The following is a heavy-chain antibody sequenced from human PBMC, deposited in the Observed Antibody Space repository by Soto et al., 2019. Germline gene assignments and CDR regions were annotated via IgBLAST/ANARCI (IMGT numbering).Heavy chain of an antibody. CDR3: ARDWQNSGSYYGLAWFDP. CDR1: GYTFTSYY. D-gene: IGHD1-26*01. J-gene: IGHJ5*02. CDR2: INPSGGST. V-gene: IGHV1-46*01. Sequence: ASVKVSWKASGYTFTSYYMHWVRQAPGQGLEWMGIINPSGGSTSYAQKFQGRVTMTRDTSTSTVYMELSSLRSDDTAVYYCARDWQNSGSYYGLAWFDPRGQGNMVVVYS.